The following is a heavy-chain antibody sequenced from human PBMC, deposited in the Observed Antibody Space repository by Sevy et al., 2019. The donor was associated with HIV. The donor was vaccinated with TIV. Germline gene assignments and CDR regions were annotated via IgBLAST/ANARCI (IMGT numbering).Heavy chain of an antibody. D-gene: IGHD2-2*02. CDR3: ARDPIQGYCSSTSCYRWAFDI. CDR1: GGTFSSYA. Sequence: ASVKVSCKASGGTFSSYAISWVRQAPGQGLEWMGGIIPIFGTANYAQKFQGRVTITADKSTSTAYMELSSLRSEETAVYYCARDPIQGYCSSTSCYRWAFDIWGQGTMVTVSS. V-gene: IGHV1-69*06. J-gene: IGHJ3*02. CDR2: IIPIFGTA.